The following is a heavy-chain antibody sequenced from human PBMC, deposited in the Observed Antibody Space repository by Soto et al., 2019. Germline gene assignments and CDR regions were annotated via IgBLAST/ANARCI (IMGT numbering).Heavy chain of an antibody. CDR2: ISSSSSYI. D-gene: IGHD3-9*01. V-gene: IGHV3-21*01. J-gene: IGHJ6*02. CDR3: ARDNISSYDILTGYYYYYYGMDV. Sequence: GGSLRLSCAASGFTFSSYSMNWVRQAPGKGLEWVSSISSSSSYIYYADSVKGRFTISRDNAKNSLYLQMNSLRAEDTAVYYCARDNISSYDILTGYYYYYYGMDVWGQGTTVTVSS. CDR1: GFTFSSYS.